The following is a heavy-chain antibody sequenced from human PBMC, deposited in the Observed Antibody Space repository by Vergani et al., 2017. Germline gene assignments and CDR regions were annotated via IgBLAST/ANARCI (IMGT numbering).Heavy chain of an antibody. D-gene: IGHD4-23*01. CDR2: IRYDGSNK. CDR3: AKDYGGNSNYFDY. Sequence: QVQLVESGGGVVQPGGSLRLSCAASGFTFSSYGMHWVRQAPGKGLEGVAFIRYDGSNKYYADSVKGRFTISRDNSKNTLYLQMNSLRAEDTAVYYCAKDYGGNSNYFDYWGQGTLVTVSS. J-gene: IGHJ4*02. CDR1: GFTFSSYG. V-gene: IGHV3-30*02.